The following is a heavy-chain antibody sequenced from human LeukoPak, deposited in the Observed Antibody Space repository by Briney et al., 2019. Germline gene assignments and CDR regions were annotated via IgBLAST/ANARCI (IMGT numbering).Heavy chain of an antibody. CDR2: INPSGGST. V-gene: IGHV1-46*01. D-gene: IGHD3-10*01. CDR3: ARDGYGSGKGYFDY. J-gene: IGHJ4*02. CDR1: GYTFTGYY. Sequence: ASVKVSCKASGYTFTGYYMHWVRQAPGQGLEWMGIINPSGGSTSYAQKFQGRVTMTTDTSTSTAYMELRSLRSDDTAVYYCARDGYGSGKGYFDYWGQGTLVTVSS.